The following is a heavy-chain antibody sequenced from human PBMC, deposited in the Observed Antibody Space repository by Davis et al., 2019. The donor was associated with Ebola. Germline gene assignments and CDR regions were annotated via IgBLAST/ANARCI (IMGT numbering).Heavy chain of an antibody. J-gene: IGHJ5*02. D-gene: IGHD3-10*01. Sequence: GGSLRLSCAASGFTVSSNYMSWVRQAPGKGLEWVSVIYSGGSTYYADSVKGRFTISRDNSKNTLYLQMNSLRAEDTAVYYCARDPYNYGSGSYGFWFDPWGQGTLVTVSS. CDR3: ARDPYNYGSGSYGFWFDP. CDR1: GFTVSSNY. CDR2: IYSGGST. V-gene: IGHV3-53*05.